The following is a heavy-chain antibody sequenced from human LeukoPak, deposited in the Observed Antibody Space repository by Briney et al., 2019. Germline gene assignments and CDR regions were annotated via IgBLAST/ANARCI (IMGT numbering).Heavy chain of an antibody. D-gene: IGHD3-3*01. J-gene: IGHJ4*02. CDR2: ISSSGSTI. CDR1: GFTFSDYY. V-gene: IGHV3-11*04. CDR3: ATSGLRFLEWLSH. Sequence: TGGSLRLSCAASGFTFSDYYMSWIRQAPGKGLEWVSYISSSGSTIYYADSVKGRFTISRDNAKNTLYLQMNSLRAEDTAVYYCATSGLRFLEWLSHWGQGTLVTVSS.